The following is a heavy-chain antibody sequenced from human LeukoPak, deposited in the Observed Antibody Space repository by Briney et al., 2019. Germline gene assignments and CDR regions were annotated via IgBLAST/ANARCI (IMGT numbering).Heavy chain of an antibody. D-gene: IGHD3-10*01. CDR1: GYTFTSYG. Sequence: ASVKVSCKASGYTFTSYGISWVRQAPGQGLEWMGWISAYNGNTNYAQKLQGRVTMTTDTSTSTAYMELRSLRSDDTAVYYCAKVMDHPFRDYFDYWGQGTLVTVSS. J-gene: IGHJ4*02. CDR2: ISAYNGNT. V-gene: IGHV1-18*01. CDR3: AKVMDHPFRDYFDY.